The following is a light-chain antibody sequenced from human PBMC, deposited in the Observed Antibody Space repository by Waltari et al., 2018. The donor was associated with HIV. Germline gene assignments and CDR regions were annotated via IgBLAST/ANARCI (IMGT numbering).Light chain of an antibody. J-gene: IGLJ2*01. CDR1: SSNVGRHA. CDR3: STWDDSLKDVL. CDR2: RDN. Sequence: QSALTQPPSASGTPGQRVTIPCSGSSSNVGRHAVSWYQKFPGSAPQLVIYRDNQRPPGVSDRFSGSKSGAAASLAISGLRSEDEADFYCSTWDDSLKDVLFGGGTKLTVL. V-gene: IGLV1-47*01.